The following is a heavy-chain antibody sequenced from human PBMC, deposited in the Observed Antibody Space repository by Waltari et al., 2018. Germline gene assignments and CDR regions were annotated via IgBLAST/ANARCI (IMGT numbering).Heavy chain of an antibody. CDR3: ARDRGITGTTLELKWGFDP. V-gene: IGHV4-59*01. D-gene: IGHD1-20*01. J-gene: IGHJ5*02. CDR2: IYYSGST. Sequence: QVQLQESGPGLVKPSETLSLTCTVSGGSISSYYWSWIRQPPGNGLEWIGYIYYSGSTNYNPSLKSRVTISVDTSKNQFSLKLSSVTAADTAVYYCARDRGITGTTLELKWGFDPWGQGTLVTVSS. CDR1: GGSISSYY.